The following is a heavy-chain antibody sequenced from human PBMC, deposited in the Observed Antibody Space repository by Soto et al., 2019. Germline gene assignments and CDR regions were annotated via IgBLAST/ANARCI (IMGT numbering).Heavy chain of an antibody. V-gene: IGHV5-51*01. J-gene: IGHJ6*02. CDR1: GYSFTSYW. CDR3: ARGDYDILTGSYKSYYGMDV. Sequence: PGESLKISCKGSGYSFTSYWIVWVRQMPGKGLEWMGIIYPGDSDTRYSPSFQGQVTISVDKSISTAYLQWSSLKASDTAMYYCARGDYDILTGSYKSYYGMDVWGQGTTVTVS. CDR2: IYPGDSDT. D-gene: IGHD3-9*01.